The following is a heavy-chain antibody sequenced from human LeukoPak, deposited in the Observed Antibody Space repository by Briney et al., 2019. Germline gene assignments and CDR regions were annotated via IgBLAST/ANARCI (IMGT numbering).Heavy chain of an antibody. J-gene: IGHJ4*02. CDR2: ISSSGST. Sequence: SETLSLTCTVSGDSISSGDYYWSWIRQPAGKGLEWIGRISSSGSTNYNPSLKSRVTISVDTSKKQFSLNLSSVTAADTAMYYCATDASGSYWHYWGQGTLVTVSS. D-gene: IGHD1-26*01. V-gene: IGHV4-61*02. CDR1: GDSISSGDYY. CDR3: ATDASGSYWHY.